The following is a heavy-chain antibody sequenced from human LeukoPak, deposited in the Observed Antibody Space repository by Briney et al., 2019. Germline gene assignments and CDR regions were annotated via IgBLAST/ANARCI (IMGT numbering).Heavy chain of an antibody. CDR2: FNSDGSST. CDR3: ARRTQSGTYYYFDY. V-gene: IGHV3-74*01. CDR1: GFTFSSYW. D-gene: IGHD1-26*01. Sequence: PGRSLRLSCAASGFTFSSYWMHWVRQAPGKGLVWVSLFNSDGSSTSYADSVKGRFTISRDNSKNTLYLQMNSLRAEDTAVYFCARRTQSGTYYYFDYWGQGTLVTVSS. J-gene: IGHJ4*02.